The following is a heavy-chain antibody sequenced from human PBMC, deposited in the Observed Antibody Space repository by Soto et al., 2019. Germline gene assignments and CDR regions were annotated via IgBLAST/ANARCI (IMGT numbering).Heavy chain of an antibody. D-gene: IGHD2-15*01. CDR3: VRTSLVVAAATREDY. CDR2: INSDGSST. V-gene: IGHV3-74*01. Sequence: PGXSLRLSCAASGFTFSSYWIHWVLQAPGKGLVWVSRINSDGSSTSYADSVKGRFTISRDNAKNTLYLQMNSLRAEDTAVYYCVRTSLVVAAATREDYWGQGTLVTVSS. J-gene: IGHJ4*02. CDR1: GFTFSSYW.